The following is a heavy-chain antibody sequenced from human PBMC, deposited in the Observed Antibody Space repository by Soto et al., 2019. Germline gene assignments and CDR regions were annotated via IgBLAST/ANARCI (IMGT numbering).Heavy chain of an antibody. J-gene: IGHJ6*02. CDR3: ARDLELGSGSYYDYYYYGMDV. D-gene: IGHD3-10*01. V-gene: IGHV1-18*01. CDR2: ISAYNGNT. CDR1: GYTFTSYG. Sequence: GASAKVSCKASGYTFTSYGISWVRQAPGQGLEWMGWISAYNGNTNYAQKLQGRVTMTTDTSTSTAYMELRSLRSDDTAVYYCARDLELGSGSYYDYYYYGMDVWGQGTTVTVSS.